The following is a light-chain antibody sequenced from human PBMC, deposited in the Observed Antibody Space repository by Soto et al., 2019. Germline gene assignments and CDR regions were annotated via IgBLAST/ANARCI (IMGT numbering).Light chain of an antibody. V-gene: IGLV2-14*01. CDR3: SSYISSSTLYV. CDR2: DVS. Sequence: QSALTQPASVSGSPGQSITISCTGTSSDVGGYNYVSWYQQHPGKAPRLMIYDVSNRPSGVSNRFSGSKSGNTASLTISELQAEDEADYYCSSYISSSTLYVFGTGTKVTVL. CDR1: SSDVGGYNY. J-gene: IGLJ1*01.